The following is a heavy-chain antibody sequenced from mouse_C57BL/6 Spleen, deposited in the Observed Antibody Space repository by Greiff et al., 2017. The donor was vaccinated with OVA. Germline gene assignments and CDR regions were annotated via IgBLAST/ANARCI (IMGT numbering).Heavy chain of an antibody. CDR3: VRPTLSDGYYLAY. CDR2: IRSKSNNYAT. Sequence: EVQRVESGGGLVQPKGSLKLSCAASGFSFNTYAMNWVRQAPGKGLEWVARIRSKSNNYATYYADSVKDRFTISRDDSDSMLYLQMNNLKTEDTAMYYCVRPTLSDGYYLAYWCQGTLVTVSA. CDR1: GFSFNTYA. D-gene: IGHD2-3*01. V-gene: IGHV10-1*01. J-gene: IGHJ3*01.